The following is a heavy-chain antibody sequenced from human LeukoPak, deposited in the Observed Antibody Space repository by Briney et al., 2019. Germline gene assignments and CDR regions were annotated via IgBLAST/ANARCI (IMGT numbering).Heavy chain of an antibody. CDR1: GFTFSSYA. V-gene: IGHV3-64*01. CDR3: ARDLVGMVRGVIPIPRGYMDV. D-gene: IGHD3-10*01. J-gene: IGHJ6*03. Sequence: PGGSLRLSCAASGFTFSSYAMHWVRQAPGKGLEYVSAISSNGGSTYYANSVKGRFTISRDNSKNTLYLQMGSLRAEDMAVYYCARDLVGMVRGVIPIPRGYMDVWGKGTTVTVSS. CDR2: ISSNGGST.